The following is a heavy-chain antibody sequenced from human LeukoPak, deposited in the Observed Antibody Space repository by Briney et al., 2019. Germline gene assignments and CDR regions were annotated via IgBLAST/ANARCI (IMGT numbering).Heavy chain of an antibody. Sequence: ASVKVSCKASGYTFTSYYMHWVRQAPGQGLEWMGIINPSGGSTSYAQKFQGRVTMTTDTSTSTAYMELRSLRSDDTAVYYCARDLDVDTAMITDYWGQGTLVTVSS. J-gene: IGHJ4*02. V-gene: IGHV1-46*01. CDR3: ARDLDVDTAMITDY. D-gene: IGHD5-18*01. CDR1: GYTFTSYY. CDR2: INPSGGST.